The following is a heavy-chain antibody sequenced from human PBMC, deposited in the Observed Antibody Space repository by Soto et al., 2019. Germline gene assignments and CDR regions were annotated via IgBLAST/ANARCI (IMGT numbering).Heavy chain of an antibody. D-gene: IGHD3-16*01. J-gene: IGHJ4*02. V-gene: IGHV3-30*18. CDR2: VSFDGNKR. CDR3: ANLYVGGSDLDH. Sequence: QVQLVESGGGVVQPGRSLRLSCAVSGFTIGHYAMHWVRQAPGKGLEWVALVSFDGNKRYYADSVKGRFTISRDSSKNKLYLEMNSLTSEATALYYCANLYVGGSDLDHWGQGTLVTVSS. CDR1: GFTIGHYA.